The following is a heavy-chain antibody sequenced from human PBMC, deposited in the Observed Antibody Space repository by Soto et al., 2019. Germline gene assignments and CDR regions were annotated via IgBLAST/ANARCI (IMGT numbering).Heavy chain of an antibody. CDR1: GVYSSNNLYG. CDR3: TRRFSYGSGKYGIDL. Sequence: SGPLSLTCSFAGVYSSNNLYGWPWLRQPPGKDLEWIGYISNSGNTAYNPSLNSRGTISVDKPKNQFSLKLSSVTAADTAVYYCTRRFSYGSGKYGIDLWGQGTTVTVSS. D-gene: IGHD3-10*01. CDR2: ISNSGNT. J-gene: IGHJ6*01. V-gene: IGHV4-61*05.